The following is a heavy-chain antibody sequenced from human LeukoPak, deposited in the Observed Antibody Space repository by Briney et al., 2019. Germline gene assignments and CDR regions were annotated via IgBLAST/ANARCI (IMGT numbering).Heavy chain of an antibody. V-gene: IGHV3-48*03. J-gene: IGHJ4*02. Sequence: GGSLRLSCAASGFTFSSYEMNWVRQAPGKGVEWVSYICSSGSTIYYADSVKGRFTISRDNAKNSLYLQMNSLSAADTAVYYCATHYYDSKNYWGQGTLVTVSS. D-gene: IGHD3-22*01. CDR2: ICSSGSTI. CDR1: GFTFSSYE. CDR3: ATHYYDSKNY.